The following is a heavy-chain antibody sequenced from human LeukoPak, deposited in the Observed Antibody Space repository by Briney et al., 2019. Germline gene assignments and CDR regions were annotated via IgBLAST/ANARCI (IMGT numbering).Heavy chain of an antibody. CDR1: GYTFTSYG. D-gene: IGHD1-1*01. CDR3: ARVRAIAATGTGARYFQD. CDR2: ISAYNGNT. Sequence: GASVKVSCKASGYTFTSYGISWVRQAPGQGLEWMGWISAYNGNTNYAQKLQGRVTMTTDTSTSTAYMELRSLRSDDTAVYFCARVRAIAATGTGARYFQDWGQGTLVTVSS. J-gene: IGHJ1*01. V-gene: IGHV1-18*01.